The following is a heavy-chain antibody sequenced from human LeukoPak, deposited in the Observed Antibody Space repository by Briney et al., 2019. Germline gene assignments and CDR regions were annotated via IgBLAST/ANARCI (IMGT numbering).Heavy chain of an antibody. V-gene: IGHV3-30*02. CDR2: IRYDGNNK. D-gene: IGHD3-10*02. CDR3: AKDRTMFSGDDAFDI. J-gene: IGHJ3*02. Sequence: GGSLRLSCGASGFTFSSYGMHWVRQAPGKGLEWVAFIRYDGNNKYQPDSVKGRFTISRDNSKNTLYLQMNSLRAEDTAVYYCAKDRTMFSGDDAFDIWGQGTMVTVSS. CDR1: GFTFSSYG.